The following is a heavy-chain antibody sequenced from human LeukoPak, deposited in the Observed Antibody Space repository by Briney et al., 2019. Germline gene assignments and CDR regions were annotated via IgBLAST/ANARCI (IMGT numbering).Heavy chain of an antibody. CDR1: GITVSYNF. D-gene: IGHD6-25*01. CDR2: IYSDSSA. Sequence: AGGSLRLSCAASGITVSYNFMSRVRQAPGKGLEWVSVIYSDSSADYADSVKGRFTISRDDAKNTLYLQMNSLRAGDTAVYYCARAPRPFDNSDYYFDYWGQGSLVTVSS. CDR3: ARAPRPFDNSDYYFDY. J-gene: IGHJ4*02. V-gene: IGHV3-53*01.